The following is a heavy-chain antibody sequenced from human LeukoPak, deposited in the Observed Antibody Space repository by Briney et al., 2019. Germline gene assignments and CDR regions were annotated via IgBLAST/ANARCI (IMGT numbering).Heavy chain of an antibody. Sequence: ASVKVSCKASGGTFSSYTISWGRQAPGQGLEWMGRIIPILGIANYAQKFQGRVTITADKSTSTAYMELSRLRSEDTAVYYCARETKDDFWSGYPFDYWGQGTLVTVSS. CDR2: IIPILGIA. D-gene: IGHD3-3*01. J-gene: IGHJ4*02. CDR3: ARETKDDFWSGYPFDY. CDR1: GGTFSSYT. V-gene: IGHV1-69*04.